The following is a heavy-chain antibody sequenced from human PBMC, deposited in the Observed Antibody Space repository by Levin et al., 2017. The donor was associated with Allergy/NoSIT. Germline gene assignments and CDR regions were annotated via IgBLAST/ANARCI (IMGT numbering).Heavy chain of an antibody. CDR2: INQDGSEK. CDR3: ARDGPGGSLLGY. Sequence: AGGSLRLSCAASGFSFSSYWMSWVRQAPGKGLEWVANINQDGSEKYYVDSVKGRFTMSRDNAKNSLYLQMNSLRAADTGVYYCARDGPGGSLLGYWGQGTLVTVSS. D-gene: IGHD2-15*01. CDR1: GFSFSSYW. V-gene: IGHV3-7*01. J-gene: IGHJ4*02.